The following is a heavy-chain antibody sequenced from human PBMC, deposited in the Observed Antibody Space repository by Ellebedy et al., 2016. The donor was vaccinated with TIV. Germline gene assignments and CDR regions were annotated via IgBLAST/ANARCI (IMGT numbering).Heavy chain of an antibody. CDR2: ISAYNGNT. D-gene: IGHD3-10*01. V-gene: IGHV1-18*01. CDR1: GYTFTSYG. Sequence: ASVKVSCKASGYTFTSYGISWVRQAPGQGLEWMGWISAYNGNTNYAQKLQGRVTMTTDTSTSTAYMELRSLRSDDTAVYYCAREEITMVRGVIYYYGMDVWGQGTTVTVSS. J-gene: IGHJ6*02. CDR3: AREEITMVRGVIYYYGMDV.